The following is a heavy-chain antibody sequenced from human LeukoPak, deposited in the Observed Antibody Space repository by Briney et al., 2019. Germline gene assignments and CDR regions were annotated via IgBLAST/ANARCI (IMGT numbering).Heavy chain of an antibody. D-gene: IGHD7-27*01. J-gene: IGHJ4*02. CDR2: ISAYNGNT. Sequence: ASVNVSCKASGYTFTGYYMHWVRQAPGQGLEWMGWISAYNGNTNYAQKLQGRVTMTTDTSTSTAYMELRSLRSDDTAVYYCAREPITGDYSGDDNFDYWGQGTLVTVSS. CDR1: GYTFTGYY. CDR3: AREPITGDYSGDDNFDY. V-gene: IGHV1-18*04.